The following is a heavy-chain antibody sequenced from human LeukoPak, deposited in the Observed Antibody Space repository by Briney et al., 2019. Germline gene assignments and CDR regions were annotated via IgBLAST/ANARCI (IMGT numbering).Heavy chain of an antibody. D-gene: IGHD1-7*01. J-gene: IGHJ4*02. CDR1: GFTFSSYA. CDR2: ISYDGSNK. Sequence: GGSLRLSCAASGFTFSSYAMHWVRQAPGKGLEWVAVISYDGSNKYYADSVKGRFTISRDNSKNTLYLQMNSLKTEDTAVYYCTTDRLELHPSWGQGTLVTVSS. CDR3: TTDRLELHPS. V-gene: IGHV3-30*04.